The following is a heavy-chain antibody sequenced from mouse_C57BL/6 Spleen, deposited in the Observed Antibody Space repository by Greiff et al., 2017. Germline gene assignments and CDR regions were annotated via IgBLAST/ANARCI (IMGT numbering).Heavy chain of an antibody. CDR1: GYRLTSYY. J-gene: IGHJ1*03. CDR3: SREHGDWYFAV. V-gene: IGHV1-66*01. Sequence: QVQLQQSGPELVKPGASVQITCKASGYRLTSYYIHGVKQRPGQGLGWIGWIYTGSGDTKYTGLFKGNATLTAATSSLTSYMQPISLTSEASAVYYVSREHGDWYFAVWGTGTTVTVSS. CDR2: IYTGSGDT.